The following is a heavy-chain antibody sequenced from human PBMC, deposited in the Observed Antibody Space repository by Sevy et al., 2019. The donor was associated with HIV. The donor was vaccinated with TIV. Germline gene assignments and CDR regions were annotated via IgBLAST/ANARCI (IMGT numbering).Heavy chain of an antibody. D-gene: IGHD6-6*01. CDR3: ATRSSGRGYYYYGMDV. J-gene: IGHJ6*02. V-gene: IGHV3-48*01. CDR2: ISSSSSTI. CDR1: GFTFSNYN. Sequence: GGSLRLSCAASGFTFSNYNMNWVRQAPGKGLEWVSYISSSSSTIYYADSVKGRFTISRDNAKNSLYLQINSLRAEDTAVYYCATRSSGRGYYYYGMDVWGQGTTVTVSS.